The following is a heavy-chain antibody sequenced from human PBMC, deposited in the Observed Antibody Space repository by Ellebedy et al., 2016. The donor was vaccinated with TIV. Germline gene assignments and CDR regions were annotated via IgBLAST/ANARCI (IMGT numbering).Heavy chain of an antibody. J-gene: IGHJ6*02. Sequence: AASVKVSCKASGYTFTTYNMHWVRQAPGQGLEWMGIINPSGGSTTYAQKFQGRVTMTRDTSISTAYMELSGLRSDDTAVYFCARDEPQVISGTGKAYYSGMDVWGQGTTVTVSS. D-gene: IGHD1-7*01. V-gene: IGHV1-46*01. CDR3: ARDEPQVISGTGKAYYSGMDV. CDR1: GYTFTTYN. CDR2: INPSGGST.